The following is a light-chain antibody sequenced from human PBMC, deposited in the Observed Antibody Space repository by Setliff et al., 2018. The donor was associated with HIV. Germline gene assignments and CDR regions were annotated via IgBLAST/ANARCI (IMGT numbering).Light chain of an antibody. CDR2: QAT. CDR3: CSNTGSNTYV. Sequence: QPASVSGSPGQSITISCTGTSGDVGRYNLVSWYQQQPGKPPKLMIYQATKRPSGVSNRFSGSKSGNTASLTISGLQAEDEADYYCCSNTGSNTYVFGSGTKVTVL. CDR1: SGDVGRYNL. J-gene: IGLJ1*01. V-gene: IGLV2-23*01.